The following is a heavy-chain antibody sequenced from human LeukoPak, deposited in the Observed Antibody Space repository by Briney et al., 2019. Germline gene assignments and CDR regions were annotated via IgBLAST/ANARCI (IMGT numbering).Heavy chain of an antibody. J-gene: IGHJ1*01. D-gene: IGHD6-19*01. CDR1: GGSISSYY. CDR3: AGGQWSSAEYFQH. CDR2: IYYSGST. Sequence: SETLSLTCTVSGGSISSYYWSWIRQPPGKGLEWIGYIYYSGSTNYNPSLKSRVTISVDTSKNQFSLKLSSVTAADTAVYYCAGGQWSSAEYFQHWGQGTLVTVSS. V-gene: IGHV4-59*08.